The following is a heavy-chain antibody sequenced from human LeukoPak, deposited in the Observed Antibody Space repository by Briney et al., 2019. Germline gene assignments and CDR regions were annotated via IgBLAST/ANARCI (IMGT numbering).Heavy chain of an antibody. V-gene: IGHV4-59*01. CDR2: IYYSGST. D-gene: IGHD4-23*01. CDR3: ARATVVTPPYYFDY. CDR1: GGSISSYY. J-gene: IGHJ4*02. Sequence: PSETLSLTCTVSGGSISSYYWSWIRQPPGKGLEWIGYIYYSGSTNYNPSLKSRVTISVDTSKNQFSLKLSSVTAADTAVYYCARATVVTPPYYFDYWGQGTLVTVSS.